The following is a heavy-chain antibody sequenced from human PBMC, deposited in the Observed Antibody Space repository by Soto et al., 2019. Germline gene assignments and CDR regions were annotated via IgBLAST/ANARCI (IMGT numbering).Heavy chain of an antibody. CDR1: GFTFSSYA. J-gene: IGHJ6*03. CDR3: EQGSRVTALVLYYYYYMDV. CDR2: ISGSGGST. V-gene: IGHV3-23*01. D-gene: IGHD5-18*01. Sequence: EVQLLESGGGLVQPGGSLRLSCAASGFTFSSYAMSWVRQAPGKGLEWVSAISGSGGSTYYADSVKGRFTISRDNSENTLYLQMNSLRAEDTAVYYCEQGSRVTALVLYYYYYMDVWGKGTTVTVSS.